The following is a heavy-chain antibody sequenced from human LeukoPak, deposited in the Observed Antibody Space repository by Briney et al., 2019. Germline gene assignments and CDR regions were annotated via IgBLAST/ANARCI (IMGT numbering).Heavy chain of an antibody. CDR1: GGSVTSSGYS. Sequence: PSQTLSLICAVSGGSVTSSGYSWSWIRQPPGKGLEWVGSIYYSGTTYYNPSLSSRVTISIDRAKNQVSLKMVSVTAADTALYYCGRGGSWPDYWGQGTLVTVSS. J-gene: IGHJ4*02. CDR2: IYYSGTT. CDR3: GRGGSWPDY. V-gene: IGHV4-30-2*01.